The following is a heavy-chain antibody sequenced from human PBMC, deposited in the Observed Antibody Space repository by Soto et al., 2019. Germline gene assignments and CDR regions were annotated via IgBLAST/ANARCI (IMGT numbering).Heavy chain of an antibody. D-gene: IGHD5-12*01. J-gene: IGHJ3*02. CDR1: GGSISSGGYS. Sequence: SETLSLTCAVSGGSISSGGYSWSWIRQPPGKGLEWIGYIYHSGSTYYNPSLKSRVTISVDRSKNQFSLKLSSATAADTAMYYCARGGYSGYDFGAFDIWGQGTMVTVSS. CDR2: IYHSGST. CDR3: ARGGYSGYDFGAFDI. V-gene: IGHV4-30-2*01.